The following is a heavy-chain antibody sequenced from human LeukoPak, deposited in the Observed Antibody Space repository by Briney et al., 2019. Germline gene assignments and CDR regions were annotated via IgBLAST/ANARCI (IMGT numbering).Heavy chain of an antibody. D-gene: IGHD3-22*01. Sequence: GGSLRLSCAASGFTFSSYAMSWVRQAPGKGLERVSAISGSGGSTYYADSMKGRFNISRDNSKTTLYLQLNSLRAEDTAVYYCAKKNGDSSGYYLYYFDYWGQGTLVTVSS. CDR2: ISGSGGST. CDR1: GFTFSSYA. V-gene: IGHV3-23*01. CDR3: AKKNGDSSGYYLYYFDY. J-gene: IGHJ4*02.